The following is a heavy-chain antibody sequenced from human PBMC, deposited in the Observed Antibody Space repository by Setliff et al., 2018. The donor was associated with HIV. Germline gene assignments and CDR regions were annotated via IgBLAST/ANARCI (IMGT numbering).Heavy chain of an antibody. CDR2: VSDSGSG. D-gene: IGHD2-15*01. CDR3: ARIPRRGRYCSGGSCYSRYGMDV. J-gene: IGHJ6*02. Sequence: SETLSLTCAVSGDSISSDDYYWSWIRQPPGKGLEWIGTVSDSGSGHYNPPLNSRVAISVDTSKNQLSLKLDSVTAADTAVYYCARIPRRGRYCSGGSCYSRYGMDVWGQGTTVTVSS. V-gene: IGHV4-30-2*03. CDR1: GDSISSDDYY.